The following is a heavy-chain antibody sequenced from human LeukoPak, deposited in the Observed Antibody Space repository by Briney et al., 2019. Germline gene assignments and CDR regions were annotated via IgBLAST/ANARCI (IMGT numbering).Heavy chain of an antibody. CDR1: GFSLNNYW. CDR3: ARDPSRGYNYGYGDY. CDR2: LNQDRSET. Sequence: GGSLRLFCATSGFSLNNYWMTWVRQAPGKGVEGVAHLNQDRSETYYVDSVKGRFTIARDNDKNSMYLQMNSLRAEDTAVYYCARDPSRGYNYGYGDYWGQGTLVIVS. D-gene: IGHD5-18*01. J-gene: IGHJ4*02. V-gene: IGHV3-7*01.